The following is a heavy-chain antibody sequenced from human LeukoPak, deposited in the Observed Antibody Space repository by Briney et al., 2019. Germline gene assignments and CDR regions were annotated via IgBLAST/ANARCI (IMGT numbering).Heavy chain of an antibody. CDR2: INTSGST. V-gene: IGHV4-61*02. J-gene: IGHJ4*02. D-gene: IGHD6-13*01. CDR3: AREGYTSSWYSGYYYFDY. CDR1: GGSISSGSYF. Sequence: SETLSLTCTVSGGSISSGSYFWTWIRPPAGKGLEWIGRINTSGSTNYNPSLKSRVTISVDTSKNQFSLKLSPVTAADTAVFYCAREGYTSSWYSGYYYFDYWGQGTLVTVSS.